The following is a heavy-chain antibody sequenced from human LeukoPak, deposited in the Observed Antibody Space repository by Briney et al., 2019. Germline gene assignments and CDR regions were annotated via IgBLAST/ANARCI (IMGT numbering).Heavy chain of an antibody. CDR3: VKDDGWVQYAN. J-gene: IGHJ4*02. D-gene: IGHD5-24*01. V-gene: IGHV3-7*03. CDR1: GFTFSSYW. Sequence: GGSLRLSCAASGFTFSSYWMSWVRQAPGKGLEWVANIKQDGSEKYYVDSVKGRFTISRDNAKNSLYLQMNSLSAEDAAVYYCVKDDGWVQYANWGQGTLVTVSS. CDR2: IKQDGSEK.